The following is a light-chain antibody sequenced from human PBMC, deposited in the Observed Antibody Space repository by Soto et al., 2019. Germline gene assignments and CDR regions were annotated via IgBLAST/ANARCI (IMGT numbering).Light chain of an antibody. V-gene: IGKV1-12*01. CDR1: QGISNW. CDR2: SAS. CDR3: QQTNSFPYT. Sequence: DIQMTQSPSSVSASVGDRVTITCRASQGISNWLAWYQQKPGKAPKLLIFSASRLQSGVPSRFSGSGSEADFTLTISSLQPEDFAAYYCQQTNSFPYTFGQGTKLEIK. J-gene: IGKJ2*01.